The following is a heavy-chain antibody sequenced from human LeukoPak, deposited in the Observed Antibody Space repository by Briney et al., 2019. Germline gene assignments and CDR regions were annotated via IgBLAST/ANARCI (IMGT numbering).Heavy chain of an antibody. CDR1: GVSLNDYS. CDR3: ARIRCDQTSVRCYNH. Sequence: SETLSLTCGVYGVSLNDYSWSWIRQSPGKGLEWIGEINHNEYTRYNPSLQSRVTISVDTSENHLSLKLPSVTAADAAVYYCARIRCDQTSVRCYNHWGLGTSVTVSS. CDR2: INHNEYT. J-gene: IGHJ4*02. V-gene: IGHV4-34*01. D-gene: IGHD3-10*01.